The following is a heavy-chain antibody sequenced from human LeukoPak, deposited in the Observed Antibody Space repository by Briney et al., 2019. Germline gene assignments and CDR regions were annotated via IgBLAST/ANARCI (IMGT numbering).Heavy chain of an antibody. J-gene: IGHJ4*02. CDR2: ISRSSSII. CDR3: AREIRGEYYDSSGYID. CDR1: GFIFSGYS. Sequence: GGSLRLSCAASGFIFSGYSMNWVRQAPGKGLEWVSYISRSSSIIYYADSVKGRFTISRDNAKNSLYLQMNSLRDEDTAVYYCAREIRGEYYDSSGYIDWGQGTLVTVSS. D-gene: IGHD3-22*01. V-gene: IGHV3-48*02.